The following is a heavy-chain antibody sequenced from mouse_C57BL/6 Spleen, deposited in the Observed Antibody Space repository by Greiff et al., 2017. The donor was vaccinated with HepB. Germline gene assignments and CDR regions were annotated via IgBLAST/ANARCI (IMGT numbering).Heavy chain of an antibody. CDR1: GYTFTSYW. CDR3: ARELRLRNAMGY. Sequence: QVQLQQPGAELVRPGSSVKLSCKASGYTFTSYWMDWVKQRPGQGLEWIGNIYPSDSETHYNQKFKDKATLTVDKSSSTAYMQLSSLTSEDSAVYYCARELRLRNAMGYWGQGTSVTVSS. CDR2: IYPSDSET. J-gene: IGHJ4*01. V-gene: IGHV1-61*01.